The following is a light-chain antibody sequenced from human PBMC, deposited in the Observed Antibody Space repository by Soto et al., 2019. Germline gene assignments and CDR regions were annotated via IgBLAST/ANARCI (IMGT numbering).Light chain of an antibody. Sequence: IQLTQSPSFLYASVGDKVTLTCRASQVITNHLAWYHQKPGKAPKLLIYVASTLQSGVPSRFSGSGSGTEFSLTISSLQPEDFAAYYCQQINIYPYTFGQGTKLEIK. V-gene: IGKV1-9*01. CDR2: VAS. CDR3: QQINIYPYT. CDR1: QVITNH. J-gene: IGKJ2*01.